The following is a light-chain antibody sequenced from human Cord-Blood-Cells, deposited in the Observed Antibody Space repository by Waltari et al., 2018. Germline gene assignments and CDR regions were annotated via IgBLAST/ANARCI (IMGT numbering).Light chain of an antibody. CDR2: EGS. CDR1: SSDVGSYNL. CDR3: CSYAGSSTVV. V-gene: IGLV2-23*01. Sequence: QSALTPPASVSGSPGQSITISCNGTSSDVGSYNLVSWYQQHPGKAPKLMIYEGSKRPSGVSNRFAGSKSGDTASLTLSGLQAEDEADYYCCSYAGSSTVVFGGGTKLTVL. J-gene: IGLJ2*01.